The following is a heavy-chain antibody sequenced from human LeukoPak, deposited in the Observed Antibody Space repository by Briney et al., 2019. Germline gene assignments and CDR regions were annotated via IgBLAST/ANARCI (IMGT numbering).Heavy chain of an antibody. CDR3: ARGLGAGTTTDY. Sequence: SETLSLTWTVSVSSISGGYYYWSWIRQPPGKGLEWIGYIYYSGSTYYNPSLKSRVTISVDTSKNQFSLKLSSVTAADTAVYYCARGLGAGTTTDYWGQGTLVTVSS. CDR2: IYYSGST. J-gene: IGHJ4*02. CDR1: VSSISGGYYY. D-gene: IGHD1-1*01. V-gene: IGHV4-30-4*01.